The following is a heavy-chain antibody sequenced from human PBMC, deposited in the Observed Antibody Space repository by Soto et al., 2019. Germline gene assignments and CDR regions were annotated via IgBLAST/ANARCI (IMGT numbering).Heavy chain of an antibody. D-gene: IGHD1-26*01. CDR1: GFTFSSYA. CDR3: AGVGPRRHYYYGMDV. CDR2: ISGSGGST. Sequence: EVQLLESGGGLVQPGGSLRLSCAASGFTFSSYAMSWVRQAPGKGLEWVSAISGSGGSTYYADSVKGRFTISRDNSKNTLYLQMNSLRVEDTAVYYCAGVGPRRHYYYGMDVWGQGTTVTVSS. J-gene: IGHJ6*02. V-gene: IGHV3-23*01.